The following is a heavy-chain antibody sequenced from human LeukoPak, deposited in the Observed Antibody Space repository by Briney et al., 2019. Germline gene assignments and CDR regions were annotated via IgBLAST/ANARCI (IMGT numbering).Heavy chain of an antibody. CDR1: GYSFTTYW. V-gene: IGHV5-51*01. Sequence: GESLKISCKVSGYSFTTYWTGWVRQMPEKGLEWMGIIYPGDSATRYSPSFQGQVTISADKSISTAYLQWSSLKASDTAMYYCARFTSSFDYWGQGTLVTVSS. D-gene: IGHD2-2*01. CDR3: ARFTSSFDY. J-gene: IGHJ4*02. CDR2: IYPGDSAT.